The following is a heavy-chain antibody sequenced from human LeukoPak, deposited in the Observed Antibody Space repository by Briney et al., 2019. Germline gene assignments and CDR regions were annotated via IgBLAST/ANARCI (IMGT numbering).Heavy chain of an antibody. CDR2: IYRGDGT. V-gene: IGHV3-53*01. CDR3: ARAVRGVGFDY. Sequence: PGGSLRLSCAASGFTFKNNYMSWVRQAPVKGLEWVSIIYRGDGTYYADSVKGRFTISRDSSKNTLYLQMNSLRAEDTAVYYCARAVRGVGFDYWGQGTLVTVSS. CDR1: GFTFKNNY. J-gene: IGHJ4*02. D-gene: IGHD3-10*01.